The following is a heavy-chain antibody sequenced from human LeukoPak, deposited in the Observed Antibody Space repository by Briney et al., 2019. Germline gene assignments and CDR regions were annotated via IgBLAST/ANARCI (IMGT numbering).Heavy chain of an antibody. CDR2: IGWNSGSI. D-gene: IGHD2-15*01. CDR3: VKGHCSSSSCFPNYYYYMDV. J-gene: IGHJ6*03. CDR1: GFTFDEYA. Sequence: PGGSLRLSCAGSGFTFDEYAMHWVRQAPGKGLGWVSGIGWNSGSIANAGSVKGRFTLSRHHAKNLLFLQMSSLRAADTALYYCVKGHCSSSSCFPNYYYYMDVWGTGTTVTFSS. V-gene: IGHV3-9*01.